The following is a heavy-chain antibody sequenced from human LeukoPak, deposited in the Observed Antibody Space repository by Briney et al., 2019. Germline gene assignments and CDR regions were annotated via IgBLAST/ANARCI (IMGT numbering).Heavy chain of an antibody. J-gene: IGHJ3*02. V-gene: IGHV4-30-2*01. CDR3: AREQQQLVSRFAFDI. CDR2: IYHSGST. Sequence: PSETLSLTCTVSGGSISSGGYYWSWIRQPPGKGLEWIGYIYHSGSTYYNPSLKSRVTISVDRSKNQFSLKLSSVTAADTAVYYCAREQQQLVSRFAFDIWGQGTMVTVSS. CDR1: GGSISSGGYY. D-gene: IGHD6-13*01.